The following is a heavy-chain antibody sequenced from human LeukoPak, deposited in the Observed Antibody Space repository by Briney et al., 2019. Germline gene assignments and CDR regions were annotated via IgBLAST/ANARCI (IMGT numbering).Heavy chain of an antibody. Sequence: SETLSLTCAVYGGSFSGYYWSWNRQPPGKGLEWIGEINHSGSTNYNPSLKSRVTISVDTSKNQFSLKLSSVTAADTAVYYCARGRENPDYWGQGTLVTVSS. CDR1: GGSFSGYY. J-gene: IGHJ4*02. D-gene: IGHD1-14*01. CDR2: INHSGST. CDR3: ARGRENPDY. V-gene: IGHV4-34*01.